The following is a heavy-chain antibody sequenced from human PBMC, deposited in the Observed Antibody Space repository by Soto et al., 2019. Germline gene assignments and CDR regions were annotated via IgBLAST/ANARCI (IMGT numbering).Heavy chain of an antibody. J-gene: IGHJ6*02. V-gene: IGHV3-30*04. CDR1: GFTFSSYA. CDR2: TSYDGSQE. D-gene: IGHD2-21*02. CDR3: ATKVRVTNYLYYGMDV. Sequence: GGSLRLSCVASGFTFSSYALHWVRQAPGKGLEWVAVTSYDGSQEFYGDSVRGRFTISRDNSKNTLFLQMKSLTPEDTAVYYCATKVRVTNYLYYGMDVWGQGTTVTVSS.